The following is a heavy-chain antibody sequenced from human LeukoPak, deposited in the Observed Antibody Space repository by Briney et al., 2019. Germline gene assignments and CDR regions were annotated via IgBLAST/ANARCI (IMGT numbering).Heavy chain of an antibody. CDR2: IWYDGSNK. D-gene: IGHD2-2*03. CDR3: ARGGYCSSTSCLPYYYYYYYMDV. V-gene: IGHV3-33*01. J-gene: IGHJ6*03. CDR1: GFTFSSYG. Sequence: GRSLRLSCAASGFTFSSYGMLWVRQAPGKGVEWVAVIWYDGSNKYYADAVKGRFTISRDNSKNTLYLQMNSLRAEDTAVYYCARGGYCSSTSCLPYYYYYYYMDVWGKGTTVTVSS.